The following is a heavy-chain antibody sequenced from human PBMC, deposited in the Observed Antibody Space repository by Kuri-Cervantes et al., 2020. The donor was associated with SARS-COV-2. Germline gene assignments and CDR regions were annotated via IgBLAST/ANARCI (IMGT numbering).Heavy chain of an antibody. CDR1: GGSFSGYY. J-gene: IGHJ4*02. V-gene: IGHV4-34*01. D-gene: IGHD6-19*01. CDR3: ARELGYSSAWSQGDYFDN. Sequence: GSLRLSCAVYGGSFSGYYWRWIRQPPGKGLEWIGEINHSGSTNYNPSLKSPVTISVDTSKNQFSLKLSSVTAADTAVYYCARELGYSSAWSQGDYFDNWGQGTLVTVSS. CDR2: INHSGST.